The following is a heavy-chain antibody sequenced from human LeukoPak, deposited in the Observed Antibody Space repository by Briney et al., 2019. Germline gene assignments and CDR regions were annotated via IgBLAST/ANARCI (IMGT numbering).Heavy chain of an antibody. J-gene: IGHJ6*04. CDR3: ATSSGSYYNLYYYYGMDV. CDR1: GYTLTELS. V-gene: IGHV1-24*01. Sequence: ASVKVSCKVSGYTLTELSMHWARQAPGKGLEWMGGFDPEDGETIYAQKFQGRVTMTEDTSTDTAYMELSSLRSEDTAVYYCATSSGSYYNLYYYYGMDVWGKGTTVTVSS. CDR2: FDPEDGET. D-gene: IGHD3-10*01.